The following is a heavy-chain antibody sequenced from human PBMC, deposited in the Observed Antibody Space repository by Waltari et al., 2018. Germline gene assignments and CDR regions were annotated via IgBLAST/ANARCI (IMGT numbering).Heavy chain of an antibody. CDR1: GGSISSGTCY. V-gene: IGHV4-39*01. Sequence: QLQLQESGPGLVKPSETLSLTCTVSGGSISSGTCYWAWIRQPPGKGLEWIGNFDYRGNTYYRQSLKSRVTRSVDTSKNQFSLKLSSVTAADTAVYYCARYYFGSGSSHFDYWGQGTLLTVSS. CDR2: FDYRGNT. J-gene: IGHJ4*02. CDR3: ARYYFGSGSSHFDY. D-gene: IGHD3-10*01.